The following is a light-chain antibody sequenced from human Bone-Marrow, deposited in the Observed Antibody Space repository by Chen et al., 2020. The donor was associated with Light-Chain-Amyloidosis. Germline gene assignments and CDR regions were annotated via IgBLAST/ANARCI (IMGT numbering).Light chain of an antibody. J-gene: IGLJ3*02. CDR3: QVWDRSSDRPV. CDR2: ADS. CDR1: NIGSTS. Sequence: SYVLTQPSSVSVAPGQTATIACGGNNIGSTSVNWYQQTPGQAPLLVVYADSDRPSGLPERWSGSNSGNTATLTISRVEAGDEADYYCQVWDRSSDRPVFGGGTKLTVL. V-gene: IGLV3-21*02.